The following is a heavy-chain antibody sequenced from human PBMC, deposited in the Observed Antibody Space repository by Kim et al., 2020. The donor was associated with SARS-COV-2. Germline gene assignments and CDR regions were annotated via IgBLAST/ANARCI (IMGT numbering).Heavy chain of an antibody. V-gene: IGHV3-7*03. Sequence: GGSLRLSCAASGFTFSGYWLSWVRQAPGKGLEWVANINQEESEKNYVDSVKGRFTISRDNAKKSLYLQMNSLRAEDTALYYCARDSSGSYYIYWGQGILV. J-gene: IGHJ4*02. CDR2: INQEESEK. D-gene: IGHD1-26*01. CDR3: ARDSSGSYYIY. CDR1: GFTFSGYW.